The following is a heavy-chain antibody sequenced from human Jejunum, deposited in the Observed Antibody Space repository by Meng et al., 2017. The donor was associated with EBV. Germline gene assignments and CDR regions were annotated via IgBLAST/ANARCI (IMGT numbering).Heavy chain of an antibody. J-gene: IGHJ4*02. CDR1: GFTLSSYS. D-gene: IGHD3-16*02. V-gene: IGHV3-21*02. CDR2: ISSGSSFI. Sequence: VTLVEPGGGLFNAGGSLRLSCAAFGFTLSSYSMNWVSQAPGKGLEWVSYISSGSSFIYYADSVKGRFTISRDDAKNSLSLQMNNLGADDTAVYYCVRDSSFNVHWGQGTLVTVSS. CDR3: VRDSSFNVH.